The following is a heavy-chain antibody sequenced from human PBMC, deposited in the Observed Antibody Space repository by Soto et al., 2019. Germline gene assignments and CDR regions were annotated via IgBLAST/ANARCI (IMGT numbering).Heavy chain of an antibody. D-gene: IGHD2-21*01. J-gene: IGHJ4*02. CDR1: GFTFSTYA. CDR2: ISSNGGST. Sequence: GGSLRLSCSASGFTFSTYAMHWVRQAPGKGLEYVSGISSNGGSTYYADSVKGRFTISRDNSKNTLYLQMSSLRAEDTAVYYCVKASIPSLKTSIRFDCWGQGTLVTVSS. V-gene: IGHV3-64D*08. CDR3: VKASIPSLKTSIRFDC.